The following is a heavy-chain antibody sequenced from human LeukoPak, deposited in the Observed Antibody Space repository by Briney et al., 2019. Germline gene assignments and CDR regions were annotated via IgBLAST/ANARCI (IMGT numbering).Heavy chain of an antibody. V-gene: IGHV3-53*01. Sequence: GGSLRLSCAASGFIVSANYMNWVRQAPGKGLEWVSVIYSGGSPFYADSVKGRFTISRDNSKNTVCLQMNSLRVEDTAVYYCARGRQCDFWGQGTLVTVSS. D-gene: IGHD4-11*01. CDR2: IYSGGSP. CDR3: ARGRQCDF. J-gene: IGHJ4*02. CDR1: GFIVSANY.